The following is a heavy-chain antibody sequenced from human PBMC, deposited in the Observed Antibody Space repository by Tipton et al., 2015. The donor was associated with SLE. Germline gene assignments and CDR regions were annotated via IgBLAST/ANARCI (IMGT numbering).Heavy chain of an antibody. Sequence: SLRLSCAASGFTYSGYAMHWVRQAPGKGLEWVAFIRADGSNKDYADSVKGRFTTSRDNSKNTLYLQMNRLRVEDTAVYYCAGGTGAYFDHWGQGTLVTVSS. V-gene: IGHV3-30*02. CDR3: AGGTGAYFDH. CDR2: IRADGSNK. J-gene: IGHJ4*02. CDR1: GFTYSGYA. D-gene: IGHD3-16*01.